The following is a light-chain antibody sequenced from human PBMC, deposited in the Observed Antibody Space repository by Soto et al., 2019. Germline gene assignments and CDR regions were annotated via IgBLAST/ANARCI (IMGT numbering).Light chain of an antibody. CDR3: RQYVSYPVT. CDR2: KAS. CDR1: QSISNS. V-gene: IGKV1-5*03. J-gene: IGKJ4*01. Sequence: DIQMTQSPSTLSASVGDRVTIICRASQSISNSLAWYQQKPGKAPNLLIYKASSLESGVPSRFSGSGSGTEFTLIISSLQPDDFATYYCRQYVSYPVTFGGGTKVEMK.